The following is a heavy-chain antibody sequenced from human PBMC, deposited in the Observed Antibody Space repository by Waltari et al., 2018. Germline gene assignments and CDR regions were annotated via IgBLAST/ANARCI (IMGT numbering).Heavy chain of an antibody. D-gene: IGHD1-26*01. Sequence: QVQLQESGPGLVKPSETLSLTCTVSGVSIRSYYWPWIRKPAGKGLEWIGRFSTSGGTDYNPSRKSRVTMSVDTSKTQFSLKLSSVTAADTAVYYCAREGVGAIPFDCWGQGTLVTVSS. V-gene: IGHV4-4*07. CDR3: AREGVGAIPFDC. J-gene: IGHJ4*02. CDR1: GVSIRSYY. CDR2: FSTSGGT.